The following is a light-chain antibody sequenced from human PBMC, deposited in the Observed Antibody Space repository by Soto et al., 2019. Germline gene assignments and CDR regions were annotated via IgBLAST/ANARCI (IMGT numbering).Light chain of an antibody. CDR3: CSYAGSSTWV. V-gene: IGLV2-23*01. CDR1: SGDVGTYNL. CDR2: EGI. J-gene: IGLJ3*02. Sequence: QSVLTQPASVSGSPGQSITISCTGTSGDVGTYNLVSWYQQYPGKVPKLMIYEGIKRPSGVSHRFSGSKSGNTASLTNSGLQAEDEADYYCCSYAGSSTWVFGGGTKLTVL.